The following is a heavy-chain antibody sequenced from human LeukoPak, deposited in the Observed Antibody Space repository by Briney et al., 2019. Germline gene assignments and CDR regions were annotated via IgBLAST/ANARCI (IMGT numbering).Heavy chain of an antibody. CDR2: ISWNSGSI. J-gene: IGHJ4*02. V-gene: IGHV3-9*01. D-gene: IGHD5-18*01. CDR1: GFTFDDYA. CDR3: AKDVNTAMDVYFDY. Sequence: PGRSLRLSCAASGFTFDDYAMHWVRQAPGKGLEWVSGISWNSGSIGYADSVKGRLTISRDNAKNSLYLQMNSLRAEDTALYYCAKDVNTAMDVYFDYWGQGTLVTVSS.